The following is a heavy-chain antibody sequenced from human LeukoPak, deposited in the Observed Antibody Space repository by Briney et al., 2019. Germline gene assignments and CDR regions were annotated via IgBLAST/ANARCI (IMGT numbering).Heavy chain of an antibody. J-gene: IGHJ4*02. D-gene: IGHD6-19*01. CDR3: AKDGPPRIAVAGRPDY. Sequence: GGSLRLSCAASGFTFSSYAMSWVRQAPGKGLEWVSAISGSGGSTYYADSVKGRFTISRDNSKNTLYLQVNSLRAEDTAVYYCAKDGPPRIAVAGRPDYWGQGTLVTVSS. CDR1: GFTFSSYA. V-gene: IGHV3-23*01. CDR2: ISGSGGST.